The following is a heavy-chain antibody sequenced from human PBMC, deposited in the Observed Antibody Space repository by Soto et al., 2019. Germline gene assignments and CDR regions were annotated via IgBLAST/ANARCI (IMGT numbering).Heavy chain of an antibody. CDR3: AHAYGGRSLY. V-gene: IGHV2-5*02. CDR1: GFSLPTDRVG. Sequence: QITLKESGPTLVKPTQTLTLTCTFSGFSLPTDRVGVGWIRQPPGKALEWLAVIYWDDTKTYRPSLKSRLTITKDTSKIQVALTTTDMDPVDTATYYCAHAYGGRSLYWGQGTLVTVSS. CDR2: IYWDDTK. D-gene: IGHD1-26*01. J-gene: IGHJ4*02.